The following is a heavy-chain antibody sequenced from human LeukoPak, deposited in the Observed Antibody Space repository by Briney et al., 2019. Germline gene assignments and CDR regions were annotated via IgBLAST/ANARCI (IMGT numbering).Heavy chain of an antibody. Sequence: GGSLRLSCADSGVTLSSHLMHWGRQAPGKGLVWVSRIKYDASSTSYADSVKGRFTISRDNAKNTLYLQMNSLRAEDTAVYYCARGATYAYYQDYWGQGTLVTVSS. CDR3: ARGATYAYYQDY. V-gene: IGHV3-74*01. CDR1: GVTLSSHL. CDR2: IKYDASST. D-gene: IGHD1-26*01. J-gene: IGHJ4*02.